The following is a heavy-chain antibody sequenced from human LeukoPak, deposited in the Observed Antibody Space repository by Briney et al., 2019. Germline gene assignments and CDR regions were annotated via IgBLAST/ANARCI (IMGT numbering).Heavy chain of an antibody. J-gene: IGHJ6*03. CDR3: ARAGYCSSTSCYKLYYYYMDV. Sequence: SVKVSCKASGGTFSSYAISWVRQAPGQGLEWMGGIIPIFGTANYAQKFQGRVTITTDESTSTAYMELSSLRSEDTAVYYCARAGYCSSTSCYKLYYYYMDVWGKGPRSPSP. CDR2: IIPIFGTA. D-gene: IGHD2-2*02. V-gene: IGHV1-69*05. CDR1: GGTFSSYA.